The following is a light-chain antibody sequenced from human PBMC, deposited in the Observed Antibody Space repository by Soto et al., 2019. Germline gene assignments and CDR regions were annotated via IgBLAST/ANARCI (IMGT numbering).Light chain of an antibody. CDR3: HQRKSWPRT. CDR2: DTS. CDR1: QSVSSN. J-gene: IGKJ1*01. V-gene: IGKV3-11*01. Sequence: EIVMTQSPATLSVSPGERATLSCRASQSVSSNLAWYQHKPGQAPRLLIYDTSNRATGIPARFSGSGSGTDFTLTISSLEPEDFAVYYCHQRKSWPRTFGQGTKVDIK.